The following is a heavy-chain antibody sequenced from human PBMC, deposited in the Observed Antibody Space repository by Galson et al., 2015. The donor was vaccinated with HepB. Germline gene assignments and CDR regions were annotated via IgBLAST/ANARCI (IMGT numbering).Heavy chain of an antibody. D-gene: IGHD2-21*02. CDR3: ARGGLAYCGGDCYDDAFDI. V-gene: IGHV4-59*01. CDR1: GGSISSYY. CDR2: IYYSGST. Sequence: ETLSLTCTVSGGSISSYYWSWIRQPPGKGLEWIGYIYYSGSTNYNPSLKSRVTISVDTSKNQFSLKLSSVTAADTAVYYCARGGLAYCGGDCYDDAFDIWGQGTMVTVSS. J-gene: IGHJ3*02.